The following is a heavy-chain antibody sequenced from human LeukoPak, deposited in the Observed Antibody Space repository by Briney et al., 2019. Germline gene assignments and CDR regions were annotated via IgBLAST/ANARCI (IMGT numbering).Heavy chain of an antibody. D-gene: IGHD3-9*01. CDR1: GGSISSYY. V-gene: IGHV4-34*01. Sequence: SETLSLTCTVSGGSISSYYWSWIRQPPGKGLEWIGEINHSGSINYNPSLKSRVTISVDTSKNQFSLKLSSVTAADTAVYYCAGLGVWSLTGYDYWGQGTLVTVSS. J-gene: IGHJ4*02. CDR3: AGLGVWSLTGYDY. CDR2: INHSGSI.